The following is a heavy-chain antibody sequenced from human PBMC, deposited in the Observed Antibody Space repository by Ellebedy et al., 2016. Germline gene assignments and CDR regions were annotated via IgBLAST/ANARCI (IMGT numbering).Heavy chain of an antibody. CDR1: GFTFADYA. CDR3: AKGTMDHLHH. CDR2: ISWNSAAI. J-gene: IGHJ1*01. V-gene: IGHV3-9*01. Sequence: GGSLRLSXATSGFTFADYALHWVRQVPGKGLEWVSGISWNSAAIGYGEAVKGRFTISRDSAKNYLYLQMNSLRVEDTALYFCAKGTMDHLHHWGQGTLVTVSS. D-gene: IGHD3-10*01.